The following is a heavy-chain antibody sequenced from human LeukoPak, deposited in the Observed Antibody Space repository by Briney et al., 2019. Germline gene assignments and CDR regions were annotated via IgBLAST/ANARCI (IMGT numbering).Heavy chain of an antibody. V-gene: IGHV1-2*06. Sequence: ASVKVSCKASGYTFTGYYMHWVRQAPGQGFEWMGRINPNSGGTNYAQKFQGRVTMTRDTSISTAYMELSRLRSDDTAVYYCARVAGYYDSSGYVSDYWGQGTLVTVSS. CDR1: GYTFTGYY. CDR3: ARVAGYYDSSGYVSDY. CDR2: INPNSGGT. D-gene: IGHD3-22*01. J-gene: IGHJ4*02.